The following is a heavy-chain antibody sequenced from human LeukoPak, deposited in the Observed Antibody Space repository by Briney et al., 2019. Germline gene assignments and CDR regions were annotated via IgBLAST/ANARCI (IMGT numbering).Heavy chain of an antibody. V-gene: IGHV3-48*01. D-gene: IGHD3-10*01. CDR2: ISSSGSMI. J-gene: IGHJ4*02. Sequence: PGGSLRLSCAASEFTFDNFAMNWVRQAPGKGLEWLSYISSSGSMIYYADSVKGRFTVSRDNANNSLYLQMSSLRAEDTGVYYCARGITVIRGVLLDFWGQGTLVTVAS. CDR3: ARGITVIRGVLLDF. CDR1: EFTFDNFA.